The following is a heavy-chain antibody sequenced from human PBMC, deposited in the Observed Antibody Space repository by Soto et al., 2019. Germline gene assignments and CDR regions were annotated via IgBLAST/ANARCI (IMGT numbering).Heavy chain of an antibody. CDR3: ARDRRVGGDSSGYYIWYFDL. CDR1: GGSISSSNW. CDR2: IYHSGST. D-gene: IGHD3-22*01. Sequence: SETLSLTCAVSGGSISSSNWWSWVRQPPGKGLEWIGEIYHSGSTNYNPSLKSRVTISVDKSKNQFSLKLSSVTAADTAVYYCARDRRVGGDSSGYYIWYFDLWGRGTLVTVSS. V-gene: IGHV4-4*02. J-gene: IGHJ2*01.